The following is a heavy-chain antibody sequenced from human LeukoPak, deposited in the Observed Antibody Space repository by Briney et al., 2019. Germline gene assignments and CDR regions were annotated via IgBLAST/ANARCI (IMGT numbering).Heavy chain of an antibody. D-gene: IGHD3-9*01. J-gene: IGHJ6*02. CDR3: ARIYYDILTGYYNPNYYYYGMDV. Sequence: ASVKVSCKASGYTFTSYGISWVRQAPGQGLEWMGWISAYNGNTNYAQKLQGRVTMTTDTSTSTAYMELRSLRSDDTAVYYCARIYYDILTGYYNPNYYYYGMDVWGQGTTVTVSS. CDR1: GYTFTSYG. V-gene: IGHV1-18*01. CDR2: ISAYNGNT.